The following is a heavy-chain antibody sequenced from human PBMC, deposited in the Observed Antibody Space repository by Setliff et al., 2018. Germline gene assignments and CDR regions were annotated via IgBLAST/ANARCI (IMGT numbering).Heavy chain of an antibody. Sequence: SETLSLTCTFYGGPFSDYYWGWVRQTPGKGLEWIAEINPSGTTNYIPSLKSRLTISVDTSNRQFSLKLISVTAADTAVSYCRFCSYVYKNDYWAQGTLVTVSS. CDR3: RFCSYVYKNDY. J-gene: IGHJ4*02. CDR2: INPSGTT. V-gene: IGHV4-34*01. CDR1: GGPFSDYY. D-gene: IGHD3-16*01.